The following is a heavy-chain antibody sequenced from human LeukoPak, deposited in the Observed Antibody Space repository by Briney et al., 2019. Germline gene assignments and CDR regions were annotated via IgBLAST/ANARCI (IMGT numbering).Heavy chain of an antibody. D-gene: IGHD1-26*01. CDR2: IYYSGST. CDR1: GGSISSYY. CDR3: ARHDPIVGTPDAFDI. V-gene: IGHV4-59*08. Sequence: SQTLSLTCTVSGGSISSYYWSWIRQPPGKGLEWIAYIYYSGSTDYNPSLKSRVTISLDTSKNQFSLKLSSVTAADTAVYYCARHDPIVGTPDAFDIWGQGTMVTVSS. J-gene: IGHJ3*02.